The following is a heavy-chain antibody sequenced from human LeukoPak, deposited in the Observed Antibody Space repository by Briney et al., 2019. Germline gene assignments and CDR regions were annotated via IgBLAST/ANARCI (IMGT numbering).Heavy chain of an antibody. V-gene: IGHV4-61*02. CDR1: GGSLSSGSYY. Sequence: SGALSHICSVSGGSLSSGSYYWSVLQEPAGKGVEWVGRISTSGSTNSNPYVKGRVTISVETSKNQFSLKLRSVTAAETAVYYCARGRPRGYSYGPPAEYFQHWGQGTLVTVSS. CDR3: ARGRPRGYSYGPPAEYFQH. D-gene: IGHD5-18*01. J-gene: IGHJ1*01. CDR2: ISTSGST.